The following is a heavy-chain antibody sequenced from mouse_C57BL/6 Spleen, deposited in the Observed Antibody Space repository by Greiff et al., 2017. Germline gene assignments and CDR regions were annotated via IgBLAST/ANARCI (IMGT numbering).Heavy chain of an antibody. Sequence: EVKLQESGPGLVKPSQSLSLTCSVTGYSITSGYYWNWIRQFPGNKLEWMGYISYDGSNNYNPSLKNRISITRDTSKNQFFLKLNSVTTEDTATYYCAQETAQATGFDYWGQGTTLTVSS. CDR3: AQETAQATGFDY. CDR2: ISYDGSN. D-gene: IGHD3-2*02. CDR1: GYSITSGYY. V-gene: IGHV3-6*01. J-gene: IGHJ2*01.